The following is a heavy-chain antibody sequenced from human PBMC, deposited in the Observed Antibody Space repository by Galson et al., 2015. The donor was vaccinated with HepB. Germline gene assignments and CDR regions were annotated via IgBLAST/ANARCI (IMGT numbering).Heavy chain of an antibody. CDR1: GFTFSSYS. CDR3: ARGIAAAGGHYVDY. D-gene: IGHD6-13*01. Sequence: SLRLSCAASGFTFSSYSMNWVRQAPGKGLEWVSYISSSSTIYYADSVKGRFTISRDNAKNSLYLQMNSLRAEDTAVYYCARGIAAAGGHYVDYWGQGTLITVSS. CDR2: ISSSSTI. V-gene: IGHV3-48*04. J-gene: IGHJ4*02.